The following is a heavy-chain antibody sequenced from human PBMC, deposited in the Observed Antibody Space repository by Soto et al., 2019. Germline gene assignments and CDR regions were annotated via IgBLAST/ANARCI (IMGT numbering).Heavy chain of an antibody. Sequence: VQLVQSGAEVKKPGSSVKVSCKASGGTFSSYAISWVRQAPGQGLEWMGGIIPIFGTANYAQKFQGRVTITADESTSTAYMELSSLRSEDTAVYYCARDAPAYCGGDCYSFDYWGQGTLVTVSS. V-gene: IGHV1-69*01. CDR1: GGTFSSYA. CDR3: ARDAPAYCGGDCYSFDY. D-gene: IGHD2-21*02. CDR2: IIPIFGTA. J-gene: IGHJ4*02.